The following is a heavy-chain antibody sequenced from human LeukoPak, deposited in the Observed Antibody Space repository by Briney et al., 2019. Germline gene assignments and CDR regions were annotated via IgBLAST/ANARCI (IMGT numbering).Heavy chain of an antibody. Sequence: SETLSLTCTVSGGSISSSSAYWGWIRQPPGKGLESIGSIYYRKNTYYNPSLKSRVTISADTSKNQFSLTLGSVSATDTAVYYCASPRGFSYGYFDYWGQGTLVTVSS. CDR1: GGSISSSSAY. CDR2: IYYRKNT. D-gene: IGHD5-18*01. V-gene: IGHV4-39*01. CDR3: ASPRGFSYGYFDY. J-gene: IGHJ4*02.